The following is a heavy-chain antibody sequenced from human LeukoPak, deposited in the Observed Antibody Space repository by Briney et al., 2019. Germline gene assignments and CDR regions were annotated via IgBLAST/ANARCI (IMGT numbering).Heavy chain of an antibody. D-gene: IGHD1-14*01. CDR3: AKARGNLRANYFDY. CDR1: GFTFSSYG. CDR2: IWYDGSNK. V-gene: IGHV3-33*06. Sequence: GGSLRLSCAASGFTFSSYGMHWVRQAPGKGLEWVAVIWYDGSNKYYADSVKGRFTISRDNSKNAQYLQMNSLRAEDTAVYYCAKARGNLRANYFDYWGQGTLVTVSS. J-gene: IGHJ4*02.